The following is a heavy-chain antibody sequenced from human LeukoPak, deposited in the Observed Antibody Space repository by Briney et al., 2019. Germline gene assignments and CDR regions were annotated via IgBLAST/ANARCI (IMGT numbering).Heavy chain of an antibody. CDR3: AKDRGEQWLVTSFDY. V-gene: IGHV3-30*18. D-gene: IGHD6-19*01. Sequence: LPGRSLRLSCAASGFTFSSYGMHWVRQAPGKGLEWVAVISYDGSNKHYVDSVKGRFTISRDNSKNTLYLQMNSLRPEDTAVYYCAKDRGEQWLVTSFDYWGQGTLVTVSS. J-gene: IGHJ4*02. CDR1: GFTFSSYG. CDR2: ISYDGSNK.